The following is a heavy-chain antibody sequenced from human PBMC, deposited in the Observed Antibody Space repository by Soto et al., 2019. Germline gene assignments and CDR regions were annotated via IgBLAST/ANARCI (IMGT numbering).Heavy chain of an antibody. Sequence: ASVKVSCKASGYSFHTYAISWVRQAPGQGLEWVGWISGYNGNTNYAQKFQGRVTLTRDTSTKTAFMELRSLTGDDTAVYYCTTGIVVVIPSGMDVWGQGTTVTVSS. J-gene: IGHJ6*02. CDR3: TTGIVVVIPSGMDV. D-gene: IGHD3-22*01. V-gene: IGHV1-18*01. CDR1: GYSFHTYA. CDR2: ISGYNGNT.